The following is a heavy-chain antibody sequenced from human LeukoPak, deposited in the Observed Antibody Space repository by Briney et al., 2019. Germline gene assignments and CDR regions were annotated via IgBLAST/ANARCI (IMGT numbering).Heavy chain of an antibody. Sequence: GGSLRLSCAASGFTLSSYGMHWVRQAPGKGLEWVSGISWNSGSIGYADSVKGRFTISRDNSKNTLYLQMNSLRAEDTAVYYCAKDPRGSSDAFDIWGQGTMVTVSS. V-gene: IGHV3-23*01. D-gene: IGHD1-26*01. CDR3: AKDPRGSSDAFDI. CDR1: GFTLSSYG. CDR2: ISWNSGSI. J-gene: IGHJ3*02.